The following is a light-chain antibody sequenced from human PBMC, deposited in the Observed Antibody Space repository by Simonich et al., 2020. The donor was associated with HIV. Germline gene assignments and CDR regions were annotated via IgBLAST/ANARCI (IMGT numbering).Light chain of an antibody. CDR3: QQYGSSPYT. CDR2: GAS. Sequence: EIVLTQSPGTLSLSPGERATLSCRASQSVRNNYLTWYQQKPGQPPRLLIYGASSRATGIPDRFSGSGSGTDFILTISRLEPEDFAVYYCQQYGSSPYTFGQGTKLEIK. CDR1: QSVRNNY. V-gene: IGKV3-20*01. J-gene: IGKJ2*01.